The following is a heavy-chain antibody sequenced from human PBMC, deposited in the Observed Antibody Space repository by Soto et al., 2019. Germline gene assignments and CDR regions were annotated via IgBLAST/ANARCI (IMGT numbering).Heavy chain of an antibody. D-gene: IGHD5-12*01. CDR1: GFTFSSYA. Sequence: EVQLLESGRGLVQPGGSLRLCCAASGFTFSSYAMSWVRQAPGKGLEWVSAISGSGGSTYYADSVKGRFTISRDNSKNTLYLQMNSLRAEDTAVYYCATWLRFCLGYWGQGTLVTVSS. V-gene: IGHV3-23*01. CDR2: ISGSGGST. J-gene: IGHJ4*02. CDR3: ATWLRFCLGY.